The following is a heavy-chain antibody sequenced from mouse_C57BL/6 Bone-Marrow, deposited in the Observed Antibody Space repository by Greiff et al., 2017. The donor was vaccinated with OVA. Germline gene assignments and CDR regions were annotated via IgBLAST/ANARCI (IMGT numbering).Heavy chain of an antibody. CDR2: IYPRSGNT. D-gene: IGHD2-1*01. Sequence: QVQLQQSGAELARPGASVKLSCKASGYTFTSYGISWVKQRTGQGLEWIGEIYPRSGNTYYNEKFKGKATLTADKSSSTAYMELRSLTSEDSAVYFCARRGYGNYVLFAYGGQGTLVTVSA. V-gene: IGHV1-81*01. CDR3: ARRGYGNYVLFAY. CDR1: GYTFTSYG. J-gene: IGHJ3*01.